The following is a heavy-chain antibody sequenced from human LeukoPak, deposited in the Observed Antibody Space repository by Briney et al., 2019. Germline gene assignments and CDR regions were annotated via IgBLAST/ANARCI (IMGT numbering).Heavy chain of an antibody. V-gene: IGHV3-23*01. Sequence: PGGTLRLSCAASGFTFSSYGMNWVRQAPGKGLEWVSAISGSGGNTYYADSVKGRFTISRDNSKKTLYLHMNSLRAEDTAVYYCARGRGVGATALDYWGEGTLVTVSS. D-gene: IGHD1-26*01. J-gene: IGHJ4*02. CDR3: ARGRGVGATALDY. CDR1: GFTFSSYG. CDR2: ISGSGGNT.